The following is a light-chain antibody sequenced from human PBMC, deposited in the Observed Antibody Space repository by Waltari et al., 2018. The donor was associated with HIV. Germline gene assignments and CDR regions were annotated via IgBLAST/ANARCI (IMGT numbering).Light chain of an antibody. CDR3: QVWDSSTVV. CDR2: RET. J-gene: IGLJ2*01. Sequence: SYELTQPLSVSVALGQTARITCGGNNIGSKNVHWSQQKPGQAPVLVIYRETNRPSGIPERFSGSNSGNTATLTINRAQAEDEADYYCQVWDSSTVVFGGGTKLTVL. CDR1: NIGSKN. V-gene: IGLV3-9*01.